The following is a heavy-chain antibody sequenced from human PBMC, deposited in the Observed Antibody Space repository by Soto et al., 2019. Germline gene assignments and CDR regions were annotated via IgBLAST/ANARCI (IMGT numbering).Heavy chain of an antibody. CDR3: ARPDRSGSSWYAYYYYGMDV. CDR1: GYSFTSYW. Sequence: LGESLKISCKGSGYSFTSYWIGWVRQMPGKGLEWMGRIDPSDSYTNYSPSFQGHVTISADKSISTAYLQWSSLKASDTAMYYCARPDRSGSSWYAYYYYGMDVWGQGTTVTVSS. J-gene: IGHJ6*02. V-gene: IGHV5-10-1*01. CDR2: IDPSDSYT. D-gene: IGHD6-13*01.